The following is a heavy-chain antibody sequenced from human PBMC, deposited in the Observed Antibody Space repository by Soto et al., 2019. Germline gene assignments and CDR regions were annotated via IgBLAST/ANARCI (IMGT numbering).Heavy chain of an antibody. V-gene: IGHV4-38-2*02. CDR2: IYHGGTT. D-gene: IGHD6-19*01. Sequence: SETLSLTCTVSGYPISSGSYWAWIRQPPGKGPEWIASIYHGGTTFYNPSLKSRITISVDTSNNQFSLKLTSVTAADTAVYYCARVHVMVVAGSTFDYWGHGTLVTVS. J-gene: IGHJ4*01. CDR3: ARVHVMVVAGSTFDY. CDR1: GYPISSGSY.